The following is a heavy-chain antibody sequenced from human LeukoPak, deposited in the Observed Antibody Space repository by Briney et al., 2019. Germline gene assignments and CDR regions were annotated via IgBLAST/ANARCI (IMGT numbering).Heavy chain of an antibody. Sequence: GGSLRLSCAASGFTFSSYGMHWVRQAPGKGLEWVAVISYDGSNKYYADSVKGRFTISRDNSKNTLYLQMNSLRAEDTAVYYCARDSGWELPRSPFDYWGQGNLVTVST. CDR1: GFTFSSYG. CDR3: ARDSGWELPRSPFDY. CDR2: ISYDGSNK. V-gene: IGHV3-30*03. J-gene: IGHJ4*02. D-gene: IGHD4-23*01.